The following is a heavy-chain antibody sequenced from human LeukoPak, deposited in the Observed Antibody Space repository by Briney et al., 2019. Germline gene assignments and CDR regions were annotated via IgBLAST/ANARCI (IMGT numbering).Heavy chain of an antibody. CDR3: ARIVGYSYGKVDY. D-gene: IGHD5-18*01. CDR2: IYYSGST. CDR1: GGSISSSNW. V-gene: IGHV4-4*02. Sequence: PSGTLSLTCAVSGGSISSSNWWSWVRQPPGKGLEWIGSIYYSGSTYYNPSLKSRVTISVDTSKNQFSLKLSSVTAADTAVYYCARIVGYSYGKVDYWGQGTLVTVSS. J-gene: IGHJ4*02.